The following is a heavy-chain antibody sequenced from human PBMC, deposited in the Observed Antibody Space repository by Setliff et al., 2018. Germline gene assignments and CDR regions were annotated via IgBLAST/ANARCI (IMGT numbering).Heavy chain of an antibody. CDR3: ARLSPYNTGPPFDY. V-gene: IGHV4-61*09. D-gene: IGHD2-8*02. Sequence: SETLSLTCTVSGGSISSGNYYWIWIRQPAGKALEWLGHIFARGSMNYNPSLRSRITISQDRSENQFSLTLSSVTAADTAVYYCARLSPYNTGPPFDYWGQGTLVTVSS. CDR2: IFARGSM. CDR1: GGSISSGNYY. J-gene: IGHJ4*02.